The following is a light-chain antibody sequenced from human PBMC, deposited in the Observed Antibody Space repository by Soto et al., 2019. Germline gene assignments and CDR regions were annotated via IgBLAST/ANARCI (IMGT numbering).Light chain of an antibody. CDR3: QQYNGYSWT. V-gene: IGKV3-20*01. J-gene: IGKJ1*01. CDR2: GAS. CDR1: QSVTSNY. Sequence: EIVLTQSPGTLSLSPGERATLSCRASQSVTSNYLAWYQQKPGQAPRLLIYGASNRATGIPDRFSGSGSGTEFTLTISSLQSDDSAMYYCQQYNGYSWTFGRGTKVDI.